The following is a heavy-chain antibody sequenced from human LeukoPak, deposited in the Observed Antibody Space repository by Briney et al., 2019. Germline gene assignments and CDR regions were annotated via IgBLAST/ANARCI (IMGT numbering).Heavy chain of an antibody. V-gene: IGHV4-61*02. D-gene: IGHD3-10*01. CDR2: INTSGST. CDR1: GGSISSSSYY. Sequence: SETLSLTRTVSGGSISSSSYYWGWIRQPAGKGLEWIGRINTSGSTNYNPSLKSRVTISVDTSKNQFSLKLTSVTAADTAVYYCVSAKFLVRGVSWFDPWGQGTLVTVSS. J-gene: IGHJ5*02. CDR3: VSAKFLVRGVSWFDP.